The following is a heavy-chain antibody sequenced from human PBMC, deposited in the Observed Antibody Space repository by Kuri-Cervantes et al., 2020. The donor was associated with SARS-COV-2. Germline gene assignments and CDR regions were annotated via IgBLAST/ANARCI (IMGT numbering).Heavy chain of an antibody. CDR3: ARLGDGEYCSGGSCYPWYFDY. CDR2: IYPGDSDT. CDR1: GSSFTSYW. V-gene: IGHV5-51*01. D-gene: IGHD2-15*01. J-gene: IGHJ4*02. Sequence: GESLKISCKGSGSSFTSYWIGWVRQMPGKGLEWMGIIYPGDSDTRYSPSFQGQVTISADKSISTAYLQWSSLKASDTAMYYCARLGDGEYCSGGSCYPWYFDYWGQGTLVTVSS.